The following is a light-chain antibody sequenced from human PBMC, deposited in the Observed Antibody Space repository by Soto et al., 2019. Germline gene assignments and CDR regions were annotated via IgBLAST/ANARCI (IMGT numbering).Light chain of an antibody. Sequence: QSVLTQPASVSGSPGQSIAISCTGTSSDVGGYNYVSWYQQHPGKAHKLMIHEVSNRPSGISDRFSGSKSGNTASLTFSGLQADDEADYYCSSHTSYSTRVFGTGTKVTVL. V-gene: IGLV2-14*01. J-gene: IGLJ1*01. CDR1: SSDVGGYNY. CDR3: SSHTSYSTRV. CDR2: EVS.